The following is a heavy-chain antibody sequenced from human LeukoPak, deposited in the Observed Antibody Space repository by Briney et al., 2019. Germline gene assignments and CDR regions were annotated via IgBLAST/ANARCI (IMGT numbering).Heavy chain of an antibody. V-gene: IGHV5-51*01. J-gene: IGHJ5*02. CDR1: GYSFTNYW. D-gene: IGHD6-13*01. CDR3: ARHSSIAAAALNWFDP. Sequence: GESLKISCKGSGYSFTNYWIGWVRQLPGKGLEWMGIIYPGDSDTRYSPSFQGQVTISVDKSIRTAYLQWSSLKASDTAMYYCARHSSIAAAALNWFDPWGQGTLVTVSS. CDR2: IYPGDSDT.